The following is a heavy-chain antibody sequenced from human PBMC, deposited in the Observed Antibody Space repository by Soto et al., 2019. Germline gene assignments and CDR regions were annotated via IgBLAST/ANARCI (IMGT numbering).Heavy chain of an antibody. CDR3: ARGATEDY. CDR2: INHSGST. CDR1: GGSFSGYY. J-gene: IGHJ4*02. Sequence: QVQLQQWGAGPLKPSETLSLTCAVYGGSFSGYYWSWIRQPPGKGLEWIGEINHSGSTNYNPSLKSRVTISVDTSKNQFSLKLSSVTAADTAVYYCARGATEDYWGQGTLVTVSS. V-gene: IGHV4-34*01.